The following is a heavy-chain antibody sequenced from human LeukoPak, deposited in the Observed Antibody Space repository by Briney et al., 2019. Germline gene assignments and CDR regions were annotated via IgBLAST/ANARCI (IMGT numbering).Heavy chain of an antibody. CDR1: GGSISSYY. D-gene: IGHD4-17*01. J-gene: IGHJ5*02. CDR2: IYTSGST. V-gene: IGHV4-4*07. Sequence: SETLSLTCTVSGGSISSYYWSWIRQPAGKGLEWIGRIYTSGSTNYNPSLKSRVTMSVDTSKNQFSLKLSSVTAADTAVYYCARDKTAPDDYGDWHNNWFDPWGQGTLVTVSS. CDR3: ARDKTAPDDYGDWHNNWFDP.